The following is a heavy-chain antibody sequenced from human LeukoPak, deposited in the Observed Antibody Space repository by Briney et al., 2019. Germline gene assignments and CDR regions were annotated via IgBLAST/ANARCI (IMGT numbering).Heavy chain of an antibody. Sequence: PGGSLRLSCAASGFTFSSYGMHWVRQAPGKGLEWVAFIRYDGSNKYYADSVKGRFTISRDNSKNTLYLQMNSLRAEDTAVYYCAKGYNVLRYFDWLSENDDAFDIWGQGTMVTVSS. D-gene: IGHD3-9*01. CDR1: GFTFSSYG. V-gene: IGHV3-30*02. J-gene: IGHJ3*02. CDR2: IRYDGSNK. CDR3: AKGYNVLRYFDWLSENDDAFDI.